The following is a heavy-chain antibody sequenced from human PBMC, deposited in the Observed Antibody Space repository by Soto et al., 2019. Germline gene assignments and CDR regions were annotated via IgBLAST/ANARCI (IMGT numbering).Heavy chain of an antibody. CDR3: AKGYYDFWSGPAPYYYYYYMDV. D-gene: IGHD3-3*01. Sequence: GGSLRLSCAASGFTFCSSAMSWVRQAPGKGLEWVSAISGSGGSTYYADSVKGRFTISRDNSKNTLYLQMNSLRAEDTAVYYCAKGYYDFWSGPAPYYYYYYMDVWGKGTTVTVSS. CDR1: GFTFCSSA. J-gene: IGHJ6*03. V-gene: IGHV3-23*01. CDR2: ISGSGGST.